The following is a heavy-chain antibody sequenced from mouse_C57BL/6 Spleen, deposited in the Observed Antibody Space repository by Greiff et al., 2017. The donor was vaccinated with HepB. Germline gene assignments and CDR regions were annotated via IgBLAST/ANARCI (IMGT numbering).Heavy chain of an antibody. CDR1: GYTFTSYW. D-gene: IGHD2-4*01. CDR2: IHPNSGST. V-gene: IGHV1-64*01. CDR3: ARGRIYYDYDVAY. J-gene: IGHJ3*01. Sequence: QVQLKQPGAELVKPGASVKLSCKASGYTFTSYWMHWVKQRPGQGLEWIGMIHPNSGSTNYNEKFKSKATLTVDKSSSTAYMQLSSLTSEDSAVYYCARGRIYYDYDVAYWGQGTLVTVSA.